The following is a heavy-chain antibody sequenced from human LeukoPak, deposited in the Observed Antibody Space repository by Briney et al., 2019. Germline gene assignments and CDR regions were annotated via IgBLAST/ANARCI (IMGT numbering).Heavy chain of an antibody. V-gene: IGHV3-74*01. CDR1: GFTLSGYW. CDR3: ARGYSSGLHFDY. Sequence: QSGGSLRLSCAASGFTLSGYWMHWVRQVPGKGLVWVSRIKSDGSDTRYADSVKGRFTISRDNAKNTLYLQMNSLRAEDTAVYYCARGYSSGLHFDYWGQGTLVTVSS. J-gene: IGHJ4*02. CDR2: IKSDGSDT. D-gene: IGHD6-19*01.